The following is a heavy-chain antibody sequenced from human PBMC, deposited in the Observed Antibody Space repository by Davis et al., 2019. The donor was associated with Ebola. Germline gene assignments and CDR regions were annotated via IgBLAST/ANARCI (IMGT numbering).Heavy chain of an antibody. Sequence: ASVKVSCKASGFILTNYAIHWVRQAPGQRIEWMGWVHGGNGNTRYSQSFQGRVTITRDTSASTVYLDLTSLRSDDTAVFYCARASFGYNSGWYADYWGPGSLVTVSS. CDR3: ARASFGYNSGWYADY. J-gene: IGHJ4*02. CDR1: GFILTNYA. CDR2: VHGGNGNT. D-gene: IGHD6-19*01. V-gene: IGHV1-3*01.